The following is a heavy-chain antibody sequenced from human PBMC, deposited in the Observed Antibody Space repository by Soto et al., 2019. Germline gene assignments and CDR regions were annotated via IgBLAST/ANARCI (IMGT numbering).Heavy chain of an antibody. D-gene: IGHD1-26*01. CDR1: GLSLSTSGVS. J-gene: IGHJ4*02. V-gene: IGHV2-5*02. CDR2: IYWDDDK. CDR3: AHRRSVAAIHFAS. Sequence: QITLKESGPSLVKHTQTLTLTCTVSGLSLSTSGVSVGWIRRPPGKALESLALIYWDDDKRDSPSLKSRVTLSKDTSKNQVVLTMANMDPVDTGTYYCAHRRSVAAIHFASWGQGTLVTVSS.